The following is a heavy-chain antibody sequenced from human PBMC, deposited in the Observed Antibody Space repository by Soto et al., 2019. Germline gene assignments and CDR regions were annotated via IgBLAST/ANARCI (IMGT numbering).Heavy chain of an antibody. D-gene: IGHD1-26*01. J-gene: IGHJ5*02. CDR3: ARSSGGNFGIIIEGTNWFAP. CDR2: INPHGGST. Sequence: ASVKVSCKAPRDTFTSYYINWVRQAPGQGLEWMGVINPHGGSTAYAQKFKGRVTLTRDTSASTVYMEVCSLTSEDTAMYYCARSSGGNFGIIIEGTNWFAPWRQETLVTVSS. V-gene: IGHV1-46*01. CDR1: RDTFTSYY.